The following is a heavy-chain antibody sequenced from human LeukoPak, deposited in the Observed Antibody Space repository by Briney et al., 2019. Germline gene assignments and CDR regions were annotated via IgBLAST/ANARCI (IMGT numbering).Heavy chain of an antibody. V-gene: IGHV4-61*02. CDR1: GGFINSGGHY. CDR3: ATGESYLLDY. D-gene: IGHD1-26*01. J-gene: IGHJ4*02. CDR2: IYTSGST. Sequence: SETLSLTCEVSGGFINSGGHYWSWIRQPAGKGLEWIGRIYTSGSTNYNPSLKSRVTMSVDTSKNQFSLKLSSVTAADTAVYYCATGESYLLDYWGQGTLVTVSS.